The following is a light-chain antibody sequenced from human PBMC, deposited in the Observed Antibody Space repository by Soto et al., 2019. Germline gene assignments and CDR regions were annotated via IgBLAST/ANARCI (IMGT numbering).Light chain of an antibody. CDR2: GAS. CDR1: QTVSSN. Sequence: EIILTQSPDTLSLSPGERATLSCRASQTVSSNYLAWCQQRPGQAPRLLIYGASTRAAGIPDRFSGSGSGTDFTLTISSLQSEDFAVYFCQQYKNWPPITFGQGTRLEIK. V-gene: IGKV3D-15*01. J-gene: IGKJ5*01. CDR3: QQYKNWPPIT.